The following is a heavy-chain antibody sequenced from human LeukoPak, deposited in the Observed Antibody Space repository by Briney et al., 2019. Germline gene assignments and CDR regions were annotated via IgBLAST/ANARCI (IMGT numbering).Heavy chain of an antibody. CDR2: INHSGST. CDR3: ARVFEYSSSNDAFDI. Sequence: PSETLSLTCAVYGGSFSGYYWSWIRQPPGKWLEWIGEINHSGSTNYNTSLKSRVTISVDTSKNQFSLKLSPVTAADTAVYYCARVFEYSSSNDAFDIWGQGTMVTVSS. J-gene: IGHJ3*02. V-gene: IGHV4-34*01. D-gene: IGHD6-6*01. CDR1: GGSFSGYY.